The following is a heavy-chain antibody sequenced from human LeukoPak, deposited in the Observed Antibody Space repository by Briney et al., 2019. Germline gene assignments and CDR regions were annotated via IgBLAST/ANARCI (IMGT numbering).Heavy chain of an antibody. V-gene: IGHV3-74*01. CDR1: GFTFGIYW. J-gene: IGHJ5*02. Sequence: PGGSLRLSCAASGFTFGIYWMHWVRQAPGKGLVWVSRINSDSITTTYAGSVKGRFTISRDNAKNTLYLQMNSLRAEDTAVYYCARDLGYDSSGYYPNWFDPWGQGTLVTVSS. CDR3: ARDLGYDSSGYYPNWFDP. D-gene: IGHD3-22*01. CDR2: INSDSITT.